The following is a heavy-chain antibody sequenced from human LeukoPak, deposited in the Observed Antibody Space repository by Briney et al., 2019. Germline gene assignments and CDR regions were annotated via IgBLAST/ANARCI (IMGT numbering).Heavy chain of an antibody. V-gene: IGHV4-59*01. CDR2: IYYSGST. Sequence: SETLSLTCTVSGGSISSYYWSWVRQPPGKGLEWIGYIYYSGSTNYNPSLKSRVTISVDMSKNKFSLKLSSVTAADTAVYYCARGGEYPSRYSNTWSTFDYWGQGTLVTVSS. J-gene: IGHJ4*02. CDR1: GGSISSYY. D-gene: IGHD6-13*01. CDR3: ARGGEYPSRYSNTWSTFDY.